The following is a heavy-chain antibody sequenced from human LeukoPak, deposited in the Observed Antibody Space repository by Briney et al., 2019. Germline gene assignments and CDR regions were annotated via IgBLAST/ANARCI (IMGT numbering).Heavy chain of an antibody. V-gene: IGHV3-15*01. CDR3: TTDLGYYDSSGYYPADY. J-gene: IGHJ4*02. D-gene: IGHD3-22*01. CDR1: GFTFSNAW. Sequence: PGGSLRLSCAASGFTFSNAWMSWVRQAPGKGLEWVGRIKSKTDSGTTDYAAPVKGRFTISRDDSKNTLYLQMNSLKTEDTAVYYCTTDLGYYDSSGYYPADYWGQGTLVTVSS. CDR2: IKSKTDSGTT.